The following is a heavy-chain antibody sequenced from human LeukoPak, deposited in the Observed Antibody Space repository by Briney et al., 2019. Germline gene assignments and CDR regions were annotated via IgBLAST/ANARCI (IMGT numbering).Heavy chain of an antibody. CDR1: GGSISSYY. Sequence: SETLSLTCTVSGGSISSYYWSWIRQPPGKGLEWTGYIYYSGSTNYNPSLKSRVTISVDTSKNQFSLKLSSVTAADTAVYYCARGDYYGSGSWYFDYWGQGTLVTVSS. J-gene: IGHJ4*02. CDR2: IYYSGST. D-gene: IGHD3-10*01. V-gene: IGHV4-59*01. CDR3: ARGDYYGSGSWYFDY.